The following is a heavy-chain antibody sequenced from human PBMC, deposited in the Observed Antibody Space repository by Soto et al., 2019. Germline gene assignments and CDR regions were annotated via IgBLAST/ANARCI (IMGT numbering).Heavy chain of an antibody. Sequence: GGSLRLSCAASGFTFSDYYMSWVRQAPGKGLEWVSYITSSGSTIFYADSVKGRFTISRDNAKNTLYLQMNSLRVEDTAVYYCAKDLSSSGYKYFDCWGQGSLVTVSS. D-gene: IGHD3-22*01. CDR1: GFTFSDYY. J-gene: IGHJ4*02. CDR2: ITSSGSTI. CDR3: AKDLSSSGYKYFDC. V-gene: IGHV3-11*01.